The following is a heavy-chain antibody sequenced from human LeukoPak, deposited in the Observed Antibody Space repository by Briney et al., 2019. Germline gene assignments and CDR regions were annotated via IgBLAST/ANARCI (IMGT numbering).Heavy chain of an antibody. CDR1: GFTFSASE. D-gene: IGHD2-8*01. CDR2: IRSKADNYAT. CDR3: TSRPASCADGACSIKAFGY. V-gene: IGHV3-73*01. Sequence: GGSLKLSCAASGFTFSASEMHWVRQASGKGLEWVGRIRSKADNYATAYAASGRGRFTVSRDDSKNTAYLQMNSLKTEGTAVYYCTSRPASCADGACSIKAFGYWGQGTLVTVSS. J-gene: IGHJ4*02.